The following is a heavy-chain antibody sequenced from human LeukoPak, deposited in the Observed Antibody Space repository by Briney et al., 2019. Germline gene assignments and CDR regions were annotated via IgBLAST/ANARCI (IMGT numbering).Heavy chain of an antibody. J-gene: IGHJ4*02. D-gene: IGHD3-22*01. CDR1: GFSFSSYA. CDR3: AXAFRGSSAYDAFDY. V-gene: IGHV3-23*01. Sequence: GGSLRLSCAASGFSFSSYAMSWVRXAPGKXLEWVSVISGSGGNTYYADSVKGRFTISRDNSKNTLYLQMNSLRAEDTAVYYCAXAFRGSSAYDAFDYWGQGTLVTVSS. CDR2: ISGSGGNT.